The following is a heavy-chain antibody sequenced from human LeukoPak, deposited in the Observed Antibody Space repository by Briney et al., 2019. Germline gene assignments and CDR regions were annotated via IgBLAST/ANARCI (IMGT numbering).Heavy chain of an antibody. CDR2: AKSKAVGETT. CDR3: ATCNGDCYFNF. J-gene: IGHJ4*02. V-gene: IGHV3-15*01. Sequence: PGGSLTLSCAAYGFTFSNAWMNWVREAPGKGLVWVARAKSKAVGETTSYAAPVNGRFSISRDDSRDMVYLQMSSLETEDTAVYYCATCNGDCYFNFWGQGTLVTVSS. D-gene: IGHD2-21*02. CDR1: GFTFSNAW.